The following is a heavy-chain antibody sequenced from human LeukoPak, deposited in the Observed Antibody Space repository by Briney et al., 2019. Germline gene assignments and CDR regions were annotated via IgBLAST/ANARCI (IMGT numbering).Heavy chain of an antibody. J-gene: IGHJ3*02. V-gene: IGHV1-46*01. D-gene: IGHD2-2*01. CDR3: ARDVGRSSTSCYVDSFDI. CDR2: INPSGGST. Sequence: ATVTVSGKPSGYSFTSYYMHWVRQAPGQGLEWMGIINPSGGSTSYAQKFQGRVTMTRDTSTSTVYMELSSLRSDDTAVYYCARDVGRSSTSCYVDSFDIWGQGTMVTVSS. CDR1: GYSFTSYY.